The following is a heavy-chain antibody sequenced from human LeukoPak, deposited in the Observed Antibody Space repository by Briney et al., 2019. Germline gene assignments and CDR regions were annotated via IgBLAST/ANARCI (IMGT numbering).Heavy chain of an antibody. CDR3: AELGITMVGGV. D-gene: IGHD3-10*02. J-gene: IGHJ6*04. Sequence: GGSLRLACATSGFTFSKFAMHWVRQAPGKGLEYVSAISSNGGSTYYADSVKGRFTISRDNAKNSLYLQMNSLRAEDTAVYYCAELGITMVGGVWGKGTTVTISS. CDR1: GFTFSKFA. CDR2: ISSNGGST. V-gene: IGHV3-64*02.